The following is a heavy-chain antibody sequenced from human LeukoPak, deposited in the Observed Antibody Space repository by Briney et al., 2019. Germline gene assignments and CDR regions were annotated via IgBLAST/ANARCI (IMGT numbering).Heavy chain of an antibody. V-gene: IGHV3-23*01. J-gene: IGHJ4*02. Sequence: GGSLRLSCAASGFTFSSYAMSWVRQAPGKGLEWVSAISGSGGSTHYADSVKGRFTISRDNSKNTLYLQMNSLRAEDTAVYYCAKDHHSSGWSLDYWGQGTLVTVSS. CDR3: AKDHHSSGWSLDY. D-gene: IGHD6-19*01. CDR2: ISGSGGST. CDR1: GFTFSSYA.